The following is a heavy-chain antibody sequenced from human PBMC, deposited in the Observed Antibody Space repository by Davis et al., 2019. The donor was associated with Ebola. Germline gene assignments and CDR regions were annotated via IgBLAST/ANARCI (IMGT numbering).Heavy chain of an antibody. Sequence: ASVKVSCKAYGYTFTGYYIHWVRQDPGQGLEWMGWINPNSGGTNYAQKFQGRVTMTRDTSINTAYMELRSLRSDDTAVYYCTRGRYCTNGVCYFDYWGQGTLVTVSS. CDR2: INPNSGGT. CDR1: GYTFTGYY. J-gene: IGHJ4*02. D-gene: IGHD2-8*01. CDR3: TRGRYCTNGVCYFDY. V-gene: IGHV1-2*02.